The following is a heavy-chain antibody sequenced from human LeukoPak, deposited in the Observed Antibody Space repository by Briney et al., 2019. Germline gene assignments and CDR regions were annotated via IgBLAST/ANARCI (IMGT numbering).Heavy chain of an antibody. D-gene: IGHD2/OR15-2a*01. Sequence: SQTLSLTCTVSGGSISSGGYYWSWIRQHPGEGLEWIGYIYYSGSTYYNPSLKSRVTISVDTSKNQFSLKLSSVTAADTAVYYCAVLHTLLWFDPWGQGTLVTVSS. J-gene: IGHJ5*02. CDR2: IYYSGST. V-gene: IGHV4-31*03. CDR1: GGSISSGGYY. CDR3: AVLHTLLWFDP.